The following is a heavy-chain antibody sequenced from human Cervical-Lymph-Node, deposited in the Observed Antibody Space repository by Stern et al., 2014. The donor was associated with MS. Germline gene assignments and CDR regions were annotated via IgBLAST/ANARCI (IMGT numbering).Heavy chain of an antibody. CDR3: ASGGWGV. V-gene: IGHV3-21*01. CDR2: ISSSSTYI. J-gene: IGHJ3*01. D-gene: IGHD3-16*01. Sequence: EVQLVESWGGLVKPGGSLRLSCAASGLTFSSHSMNWVRQAPGKGLEWVSSISSSSTYIFYADSVKGRSTISRDDAKNSLYLQMNSLRVEDTAVYYCASGGWGVWGQGTMVTVSA. CDR1: GLTFSSHS.